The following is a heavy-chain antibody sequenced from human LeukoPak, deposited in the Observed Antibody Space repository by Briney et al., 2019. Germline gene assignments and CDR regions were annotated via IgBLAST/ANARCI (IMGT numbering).Heavy chain of an antibody. Sequence: GGSLRLSCAASGFTFSSYAMSWVRQAPGKGLEWVSTISGSGASTYYADSVKGRFTISRDKSKNTLYLQMNSLRAEDTAIYYCAGPVVAGYVRNAFDIWGQGTMVTVSS. CDR1: GFTFSSYA. CDR2: ISGSGAST. CDR3: AGPVVAGYVRNAFDI. J-gene: IGHJ3*02. D-gene: IGHD6-19*01. V-gene: IGHV3-23*01.